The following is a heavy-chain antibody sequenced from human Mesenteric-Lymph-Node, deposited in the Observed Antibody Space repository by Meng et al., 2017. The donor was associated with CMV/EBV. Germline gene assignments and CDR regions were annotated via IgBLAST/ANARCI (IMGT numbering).Heavy chain of an antibody. J-gene: IGHJ4*02. CDR1: GFTFSSYV. V-gene: IGHV3-7*01. CDR2: IKQDGSEK. D-gene: IGHD5-24*01. Sequence: GESLKISCAASGFTFSSYVMSWVRQAPGKGLEWVANIKQDGSEKYYVDSVKGRFTISRDNAKNSLNLQMNSLTAEDTAVYYCARKMAKILPFDYWGQGNLVTVSS. CDR3: ARKMAKILPFDY.